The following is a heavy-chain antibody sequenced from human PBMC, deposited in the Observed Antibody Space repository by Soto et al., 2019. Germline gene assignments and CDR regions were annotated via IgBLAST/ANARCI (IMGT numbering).Heavy chain of an antibody. D-gene: IGHD6-19*01. J-gene: IGHJ1*01. Sequence: GGSLRLSCAASGFTFSSHAMSWVRQAPGKGLEWVSAISDSRGTSYYADSVKGRFTISRDSSKNTLYLQMNGLRAEDTAVYYCAKSDSSGWYHHFQHWGQGTPVTVSS. CDR1: GFTFSSHA. CDR2: ISDSRGTS. CDR3: AKSDSSGWYHHFQH. V-gene: IGHV3-23*01.